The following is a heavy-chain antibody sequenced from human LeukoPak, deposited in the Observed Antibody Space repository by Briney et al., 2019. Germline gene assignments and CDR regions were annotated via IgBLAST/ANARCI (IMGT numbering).Heavy chain of an antibody. CDR2: INPNSGGT. Sequence: ASVKVSCEASGYTFTGYYMHWVRQSPGQGLEWMGWINPNSGGTNYAQKFQGRVTMTRDTSISTAYMELSRLRSDDTAVYYCARDRWELSFFDYWGQGTLVTVSS. D-gene: IGHD1-26*01. J-gene: IGHJ4*02. CDR1: GYTFTGYY. V-gene: IGHV1-2*02. CDR3: ARDRWELSFFDY.